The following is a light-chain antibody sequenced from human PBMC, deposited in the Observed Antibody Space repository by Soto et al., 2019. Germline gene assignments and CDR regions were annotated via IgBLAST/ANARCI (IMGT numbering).Light chain of an antibody. CDR3: FSYAGNNYYV. CDR2: EVN. V-gene: IGLV2-8*01. Sequence: QPVLTQPPSASGSPGQSVTISCTGTSSDVGAYNYVSWYQQHPGKAPKLVIYEVNMRPSGIPDRFSGSKSDNTASLTVSRLQAEDEADYYCFSYAGNNYYVFGAGTKLTVL. CDR1: SSDVGAYNY. J-gene: IGLJ1*01.